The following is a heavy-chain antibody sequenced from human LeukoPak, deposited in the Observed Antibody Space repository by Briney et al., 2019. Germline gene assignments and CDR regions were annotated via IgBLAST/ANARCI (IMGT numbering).Heavy chain of an antibody. Sequence: SEPLTLTCAVYGGSFSGYYWSWLRQPPGKGLEWIGEINHSGSTNYNPSLKSRVTISVDTSKNQFSLKLSSVTAADTAVYYCALIGKIVGATPFDYWGQGTLVTVSS. V-gene: IGHV4-34*01. D-gene: IGHD1-26*01. CDR1: GGSFSGYY. CDR3: ALIGKIVGATPFDY. CDR2: INHSGST. J-gene: IGHJ4*02.